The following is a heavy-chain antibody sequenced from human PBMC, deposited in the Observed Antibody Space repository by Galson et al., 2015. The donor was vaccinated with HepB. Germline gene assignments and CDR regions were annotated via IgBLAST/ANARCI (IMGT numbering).Heavy chain of an antibody. Sequence: ETLSLTCTVSGTPLSISSYYWGWIRQPPGKALEWIGSIYYSGNTYYNPSLKSRVSISIDTSKNQFSLNLSSVTAADTAVYYCARDLSIDYYDHRGFLYWGQGTLVTVSS. J-gene: IGHJ4*02. V-gene: IGHV4-39*07. D-gene: IGHD3-16*01. CDR2: IYYSGNT. CDR1: GTPLSISSYY. CDR3: ARDLSIDYYDHRGFLY.